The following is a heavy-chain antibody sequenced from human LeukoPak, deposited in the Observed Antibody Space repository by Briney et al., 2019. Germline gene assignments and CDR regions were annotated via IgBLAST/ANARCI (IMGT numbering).Heavy chain of an antibody. V-gene: IGHV3-30*18. CDR1: GFTFSAYG. J-gene: IGHJ4*02. CDR3: AKEITRPNRAVAGLNC. CDR2: ISYDGSNK. Sequence: PGGSLRLSCAASGFTFSAYGMHWVRQAPGKGLEWAAIISYDGSNKYYADSVKGRFTISRDNSKNTLYLQMNSLRPEDTAIYYCAKEITRPNRAVAGLNCWGQGTLVTVSS. D-gene: IGHD6-19*01.